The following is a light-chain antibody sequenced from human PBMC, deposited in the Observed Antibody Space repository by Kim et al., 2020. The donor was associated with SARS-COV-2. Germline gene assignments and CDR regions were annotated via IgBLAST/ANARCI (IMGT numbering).Light chain of an antibody. V-gene: IGLV2-14*03. Sequence: QSITISCTGTSSDVGSYNYVSWYQQHPGKAPKLMIYAVSNRPSGVSNRFSGSKSGNTASLTISGLQAEDEDDYYCSSYTRSSTNYVFGTGTKVTVL. CDR3: SSYTRSSTNYV. CDR2: AVS. J-gene: IGLJ1*01. CDR1: SSDVGSYNY.